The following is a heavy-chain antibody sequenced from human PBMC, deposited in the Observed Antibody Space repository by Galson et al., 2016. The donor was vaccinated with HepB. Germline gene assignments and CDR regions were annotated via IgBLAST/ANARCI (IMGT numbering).Heavy chain of an antibody. CDR3: AKRMSYSYYYAMDI. CDR2: ISDNTAGT. V-gene: IGHV3-23*01. D-gene: IGHD2-15*01. J-gene: IGHJ6*02. CDR1: GFFFSNFA. Sequence: SLRLSCAASGFFFSNFAMTWVRQAPGKGLEWVSDISDNTAGTKYADSVKGRFTISRDNSKNTVYLQMNSLRGEDTALYYCAKRMSYSYYYAMDIWGQGTTVTVSS.